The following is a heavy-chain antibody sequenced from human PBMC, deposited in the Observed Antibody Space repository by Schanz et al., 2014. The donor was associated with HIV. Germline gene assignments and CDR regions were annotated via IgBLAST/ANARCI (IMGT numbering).Heavy chain of an antibody. CDR2: IWYDGTNK. Sequence: QVQLVESGGGVVQPGRSLRLSCAASGFTFSSYGMHWVRQAPGKGLEWVAVIWYDGTNKYYADSVKGRFTISRDNSKKTLYLQMNSLRAEDTAVYYCAREIDSSSWSFAGYYYGMDVWGRGTTVTVSS. CDR1: GFTFSSYG. D-gene: IGHD6-13*01. CDR3: AREIDSSSWSFAGYYYGMDV. V-gene: IGHV3-33*01. J-gene: IGHJ6*02.